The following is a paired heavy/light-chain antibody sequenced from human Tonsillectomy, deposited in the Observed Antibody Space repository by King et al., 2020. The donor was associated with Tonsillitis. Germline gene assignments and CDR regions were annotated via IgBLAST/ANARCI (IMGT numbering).Heavy chain of an antibody. D-gene: IGHD1-26*01. CDR3: ARRFHSGTYYYDAFDM. CDR2: IFYTGST. J-gene: IGHJ3*02. V-gene: IGHV4-39*01. CDR1: GGSINTNAYC. Sequence: QLQLQESGPGLVKPSETLSLTCTVSGGSINTNAYCWGWIRQPPGKGLEWIGTIFYTGSTYYSPSLKSRLTISVDTSKDQLSLRLSSVTASDTAVYYCARRFHSGTYYYDAFDMWGHGTMVTVSS.
Light chain of an antibody. Sequence: EVVLTQSPGTLSLSPGERATLSCRASQTVRSSYLAWYQQRPGQAPRLLIYGASSRATGVPDRFSGGGSGTDFTLTISSLEPEDFAVYYCQQYGGSLLTFGGGTKVEI. CDR3: QQYGGSLLT. V-gene: IGKV3-20*01. J-gene: IGKJ4*01. CDR2: GAS. CDR1: QTVRSSY.